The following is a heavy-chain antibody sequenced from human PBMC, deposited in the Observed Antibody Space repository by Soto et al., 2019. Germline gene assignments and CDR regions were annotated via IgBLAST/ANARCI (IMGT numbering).Heavy chain of an antibody. V-gene: IGHV1-69*01. Sequence: QVQLVQSGAEVKKPGSSVKVSCKASGGTFSSYAISLVRQAPGQGLEWMGGIIPIFGTENYAQKFQGRVTITADESTSTAYIEVSSLRSEDTAVYYCARDPKGIADRRVGYYYYGMDGCGQGTTVTVSS. CDR1: GGTFSSYA. CDR3: ARDPKGIADRRVGYYYYGMDG. J-gene: IGHJ6*02. D-gene: IGHD6-13*01. CDR2: IIPIFGTE.